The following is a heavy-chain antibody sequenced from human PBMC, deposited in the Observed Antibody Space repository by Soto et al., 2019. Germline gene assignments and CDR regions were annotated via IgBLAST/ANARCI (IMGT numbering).Heavy chain of an antibody. D-gene: IGHD6-6*01. V-gene: IGHV1-2*02. J-gene: IGHJ4*02. CDR3: ARDEGSSSGFDY. Sequence: GASVKVSCKASGYTFTGYYMHWVRQAPGQGLEWMGWINPNSGGTNYAQKFQGRVTMTRDTSISTAYMEQSRLRSDDTAVYYCARDEGSSSGFDYWGQGTLVTAPQ. CDR2: INPNSGGT. CDR1: GYTFTGYY.